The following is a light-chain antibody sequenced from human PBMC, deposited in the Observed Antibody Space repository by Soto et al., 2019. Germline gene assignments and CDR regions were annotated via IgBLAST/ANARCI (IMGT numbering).Light chain of an antibody. V-gene: IGLV4-69*01. J-gene: IGLJ1*01. CDR1: SGHSSYA. CDR3: QTWGTGIHV. CDR2: LNSDGSH. Sequence: QLVLTQSPSASASLGASVKLTCTLSSGHSSYAIAWHQQQPEKGPRYLMKLNSDGSHSKGDGLPDRFSGSSSGAERYLIISRLEDEDEDDYYCQTWGTGIHVFGTGTKLTVL.